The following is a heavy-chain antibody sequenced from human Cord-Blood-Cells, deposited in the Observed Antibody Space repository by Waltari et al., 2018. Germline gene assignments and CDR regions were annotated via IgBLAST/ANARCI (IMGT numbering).Heavy chain of an antibody. D-gene: IGHD5-12*01. Sequence: QVQLVQSGAELKKPGASVKVPCKASGYTFTSHHINWVRQATGQGLEWMGWMNPNSGNTGYAQKFQGRVTITRNTSISTAYMELSSLRSEDTAVYYCARRVRRDGYTHWDYWGQGTLVTVSS. CDR1: GYTFTSHH. J-gene: IGHJ4*02. CDR2: MNPNSGNT. V-gene: IGHV1-8*03. CDR3: ARRVRRDGYTHWDY.